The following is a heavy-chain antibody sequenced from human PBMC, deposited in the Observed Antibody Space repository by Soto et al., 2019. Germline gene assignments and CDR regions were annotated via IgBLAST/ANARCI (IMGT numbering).Heavy chain of an antibody. Sequence: QLQLQESGPGLVKPSETLSLTCTVSGGSISSSSYYWGWIRQPPGKGLEWIGSIYYSGSTYYNPSLRSRVTISVDTSKNQFSLKLSSVTAADTAVYYCARWVGYNHYFVYWGQGTLVTVSS. D-gene: IGHD5-12*01. CDR1: GGSISSSSYY. CDR3: ARWVGYNHYFVY. V-gene: IGHV4-39*01. J-gene: IGHJ4*02. CDR2: IYYSGST.